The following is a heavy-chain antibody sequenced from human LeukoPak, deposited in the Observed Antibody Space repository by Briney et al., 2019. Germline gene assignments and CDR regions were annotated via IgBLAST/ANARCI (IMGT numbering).Heavy chain of an antibody. D-gene: IGHD2-15*01. CDR2: IKSKADGETI. Sequence: GGSLRLSCAASGFTFSNAWMNWVRQAPGKGLEWVARIKSKADGETIDYAAPVKGRFTISRDDSRNTLYLQMNSLRAEDTAVYYCAKDRPRYCSGGSCYYFDYWGQGTLVTVSS. CDR3: AKDRPRYCSGGSCYYFDY. J-gene: IGHJ4*02. CDR1: GFTFSNAW. V-gene: IGHV3-15*07.